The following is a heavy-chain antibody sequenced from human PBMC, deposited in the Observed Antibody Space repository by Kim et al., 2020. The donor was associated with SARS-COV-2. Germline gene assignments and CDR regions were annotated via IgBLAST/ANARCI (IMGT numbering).Heavy chain of an antibody. CDR3: AREDDAYCGGDCYWGPFDY. D-gene: IGHD2-21*02. CDR1: GFTFSSYS. CDR2: ISSSSSTI. Sequence: GGSLRLSCAASGFTFSSYSMNWVRQAPGKGLEWVSYISSSSSTIYYADSVKGRFTISRDNAKNSLYLQMNSLRDEDTAVYYCAREDDAYCGGDCYWGPFDYWGQGTLVTVSS. J-gene: IGHJ4*02. V-gene: IGHV3-48*02.